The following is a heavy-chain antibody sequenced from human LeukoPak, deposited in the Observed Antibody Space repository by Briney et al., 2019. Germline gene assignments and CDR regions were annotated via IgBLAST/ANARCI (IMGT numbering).Heavy chain of an antibody. V-gene: IGHV1-69*13. CDR2: IIPIFGTA. CDR1: GYTFTNFT. J-gene: IGHJ4*02. Sequence: SVKVSCKASGYTFTNFTIHWVRQAPGQGLEWMGGIIPIFGTANYAQKFQGRVTITADESTSTAYMELNSLRAEDTAVYYCAKDSSSTWFGGGSQWGQGTLVTVSS. CDR3: AKDSSSTWFGGGSQ. D-gene: IGHD6-13*01.